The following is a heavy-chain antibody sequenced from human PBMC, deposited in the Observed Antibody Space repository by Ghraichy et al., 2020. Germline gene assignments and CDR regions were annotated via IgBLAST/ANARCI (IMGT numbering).Heavy chain of an antibody. Sequence: SETLSLTCAVYGGSFSNYYWSWIRQSPGKGLEWIGEINHSGSTNYNSSLKSRVTMSVDTSKNQFSLKLSSVTAADTAVYYCARGSFGPRYDFLWGSSRYYLGVWGQGTTVTVSS. V-gene: IGHV4-34*01. D-gene: IGHD3-16*02. CDR2: INHSGST. CDR3: ARGSFGPRYDFLWGSSRYYLGV. J-gene: IGHJ6*02. CDR1: GGSFSNYY.